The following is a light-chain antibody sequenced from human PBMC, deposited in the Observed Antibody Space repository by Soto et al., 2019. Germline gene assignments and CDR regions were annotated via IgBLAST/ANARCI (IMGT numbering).Light chain of an antibody. CDR3: QQSYNNPQT. CDR1: QTITTY. V-gene: IGKV1-39*01. Sequence: DIQMTQSPSSLSASVGDRVTITCRASQTITTYLNWYQQKPGKAPKLLIYAASSLQSGVPSRFSGSGSGTDFTLSISSLEHEDLATYYCQQSYNNPQTFGQGNQVEIK. CDR2: AAS. J-gene: IGKJ1*01.